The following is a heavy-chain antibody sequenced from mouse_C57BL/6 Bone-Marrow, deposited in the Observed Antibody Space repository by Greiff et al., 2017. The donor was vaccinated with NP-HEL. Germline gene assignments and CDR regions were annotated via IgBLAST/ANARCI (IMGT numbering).Heavy chain of an antibody. J-gene: IGHJ3*01. Sequence: QVQLQQSGAELVKPGASVKISCKASGYEFSNYWMNWVKQRPGKGLEWIGQIYPGDGATNYNGKLKDKATLTADKSSSTAYMQHSRRTSEDSAVYVCARGAYWGQGTRVTVSA. CDR2: IYPGDGAT. CDR1: GYEFSNYW. V-gene: IGHV1-80*01. CDR3: ARGAY.